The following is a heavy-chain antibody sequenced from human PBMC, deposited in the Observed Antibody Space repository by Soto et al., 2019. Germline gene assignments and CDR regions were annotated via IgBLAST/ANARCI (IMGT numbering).Heavy chain of an antibody. CDR2: ISYSGST. CDR3: ASRAQWLVNY. D-gene: IGHD6-19*01. J-gene: IGHJ4*02. V-gene: IGHV4-39*01. CDR1: GGSISSSGYY. Sequence: SETLSLTCTVSGGSISSSGYYWGWIRQPPGKGLEWIGSISYSGSTYHNPSLKSRVTISVDTSKNQFSLNLSSVTAADTAVYYCASRAQWLVNYWGQGTLVTVSS.